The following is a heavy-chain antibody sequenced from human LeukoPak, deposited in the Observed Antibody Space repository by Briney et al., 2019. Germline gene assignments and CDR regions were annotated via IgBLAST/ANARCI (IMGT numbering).Heavy chain of an antibody. Sequence: SETLSLTCTVSGGSISSGGYYWSWIRQHPGKGLEWIGYIYYSGSTYYNPSLKSRVTISVDRSKNQFSLKLSSVTAADTAVYYCASLGYCSSTSCFDYWGQGTLVTVSS. J-gene: IGHJ4*02. CDR3: ASLGYCSSTSCFDY. CDR1: GGSISSGGYY. D-gene: IGHD2-2*01. CDR2: IYYSGST. V-gene: IGHV4-31*03.